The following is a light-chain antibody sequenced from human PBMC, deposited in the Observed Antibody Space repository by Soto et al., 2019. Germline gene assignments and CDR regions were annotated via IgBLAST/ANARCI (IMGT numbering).Light chain of an antibody. CDR1: SSNIGSNY. V-gene: IGLV1-47*02. Sequence: QSVLTQPPSASGTPGQRVTISCSGSSSNIGSNYVYWYQQLPGRAPKQLIYSNNNRPSGVPDRFSGSKSGTSASLAISGLRSEEEADYYCAEWDDSLSVNYVFGTGTKLTVL. CDR2: SNN. CDR3: AEWDDSLSVNYV. J-gene: IGLJ1*01.